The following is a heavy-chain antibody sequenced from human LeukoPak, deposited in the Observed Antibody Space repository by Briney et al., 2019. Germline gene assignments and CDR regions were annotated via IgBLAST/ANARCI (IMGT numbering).Heavy chain of an antibody. V-gene: IGHV4-39*01. CDR2: IYYSGST. CDR1: GGSISSSSYY. D-gene: IGHD2-2*01. Sequence: SETLSLTCTVSGGSISSSSYYWGWIRQPPGKGLEWIGSIYYSGSTYYNPSLKSRVTISVDTSKNQFSLKLSSVTAADTAVYYCARRGVVVPAASWFDPWGQGTLVTVSS. CDR3: ARRGVVVPAASWFDP. J-gene: IGHJ5*02.